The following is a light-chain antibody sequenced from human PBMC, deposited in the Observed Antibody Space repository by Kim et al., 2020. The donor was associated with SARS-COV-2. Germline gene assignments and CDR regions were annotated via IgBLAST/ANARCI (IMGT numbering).Light chain of an antibody. CDR3: DQYYSYPPA. J-gene: IGKJ4*01. Sequence: ASTGDRVTITCRASQDIKSYLAWFQQKPGKAPKLLIYEASILQSGVPPRFSGSGSGTDFTLTISYLQSEDFATYYCDQYYSYPPAFGGGTKVDIK. CDR2: EAS. V-gene: IGKV1-8*01. CDR1: QDIKSY.